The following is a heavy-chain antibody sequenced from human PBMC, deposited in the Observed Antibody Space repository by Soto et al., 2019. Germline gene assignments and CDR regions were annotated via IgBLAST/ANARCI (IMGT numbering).Heavy chain of an antibody. CDR2: IDPSDSYT. CDR1: GYSFTSYW. Sequence: PGESLKISCKGSGYSFTSYWISWVRQMPGKGLEWMGRIDPSDSYTNYSPSFQGHVTISADKSISTAYLQWSSLKASDTAMYYCARTYYYGSGSYSIAEYFQHWGQGTLVTVSS. CDR3: ARTYYYGSGSYSIAEYFQH. V-gene: IGHV5-10-1*01. J-gene: IGHJ1*01. D-gene: IGHD3-10*01.